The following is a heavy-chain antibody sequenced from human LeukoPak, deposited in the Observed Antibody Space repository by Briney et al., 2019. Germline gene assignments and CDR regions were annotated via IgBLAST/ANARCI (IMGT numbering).Heavy chain of an antibody. CDR1: GFTFSNYW. D-gene: IGHD1-26*01. Sequence: GGSLRLSCAASGFTFSNYWMGWVRRAPGKRLEWVANMNIDGSEKYYADSVKGRFSISRDNARNSVYLQMASLRVEDTAVYYCARDPVEWELLLDYWGQGTLVTVSS. V-gene: IGHV3-7*01. CDR2: MNIDGSEK. CDR3: ARDPVEWELLLDY. J-gene: IGHJ4*02.